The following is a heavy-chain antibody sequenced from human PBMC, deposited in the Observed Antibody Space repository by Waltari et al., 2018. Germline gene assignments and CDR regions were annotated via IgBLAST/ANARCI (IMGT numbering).Heavy chain of an antibody. CDR1: GFPVSSSY. V-gene: IGHV3-23*04. CDR3: AKFATVTTRWFDP. D-gene: IGHD4-17*01. Sequence: EVQLVESGGGLIQPGGSLRLSCAASGFPVSSSYMTWVRQAPGKGLEWVSAISGSGGSTYYADSVKGRFTISRDNSKNTLYLQMNSLRAEDTAVYYCAKFATVTTRWFDPWGQGTLVTVSS. J-gene: IGHJ5*02. CDR2: ISGSGGST.